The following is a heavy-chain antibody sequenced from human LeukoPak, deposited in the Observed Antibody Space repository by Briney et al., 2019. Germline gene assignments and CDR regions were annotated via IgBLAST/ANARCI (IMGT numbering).Heavy chain of an antibody. D-gene: IGHD1-1*01. J-gene: IGHJ4*02. CDR3: TASLETTGDY. V-gene: IGHV5-51*01. Sequence: GESLKISCEGSGGSFTKFWIGWVRQMPGKGLEWMGIIYPGDSDTKYSPSFQGQVTISADKSISTAYLQWSSLKASDTAMYYCTASLETTGDYWGQGTLVTVSS. CDR1: GGSFTKFW. CDR2: IYPGDSDT.